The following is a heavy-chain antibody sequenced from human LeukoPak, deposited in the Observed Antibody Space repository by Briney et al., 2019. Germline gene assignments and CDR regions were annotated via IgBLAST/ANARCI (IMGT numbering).Heavy chain of an antibody. D-gene: IGHD1-26*01. CDR2: ISGSGGST. CDR3: AKSLTSSGAREMDY. CDR1: GFTSSSYA. Sequence: SGGSLRLSCAASGFTSSSYAMSWVRQAPGKGLEWVSAISGSGGSTYYADSVKGRFTISRDNSKNTLYLQMNSLRAEDTAVYYCAKSLTSSGAREMDYWGQGTLVTVSS. J-gene: IGHJ4*02. V-gene: IGHV3-23*01.